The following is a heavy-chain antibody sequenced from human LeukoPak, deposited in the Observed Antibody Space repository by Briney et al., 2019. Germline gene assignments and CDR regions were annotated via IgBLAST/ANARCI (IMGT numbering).Heavy chain of an antibody. D-gene: IGHD2-15*01. V-gene: IGHV4-30-2*01. Sequence: SETLSLTCAVSGGSISSGGYSWSWIRQPPGKGLEWIGYIYHSGSTYYNPSLKSRVTISVDRSKNQFSLKLSSVTAADTAVYYCARVYGSGRDDAFDIWGQGTMVTVSS. J-gene: IGHJ3*02. CDR3: ARVYGSGRDDAFDI. CDR1: GGSISSGGYS. CDR2: IYHSGST.